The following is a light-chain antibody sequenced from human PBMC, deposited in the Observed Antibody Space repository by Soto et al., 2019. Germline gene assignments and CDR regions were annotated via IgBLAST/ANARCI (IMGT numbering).Light chain of an antibody. V-gene: IGKV3-20*01. CDR3: QQYGSSPLT. J-gene: IGKJ4*01. CDR1: QSVSSNY. Sequence: EIVLTQSPGTLSLSPGERATLSCRASQSVSSNYLAWYQQKPGQTPKVLIYRASTRATDIPDRFSGSGSGTDFTLTISRLEPEDFAVYYCQQYGSSPLTFGGGTKVDI. CDR2: RAS.